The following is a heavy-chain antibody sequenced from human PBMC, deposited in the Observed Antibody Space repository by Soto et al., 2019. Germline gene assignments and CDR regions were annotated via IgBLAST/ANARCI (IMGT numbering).Heavy chain of an antibody. CDR3: ARGLLWSYYYSYLDV. D-gene: IGHD2-21*01. CDR1: DRSFSAHY. Sequence: SETLSLTCAVYDRSFSAHYWSWIRQSPGKGLEWIGEINRSGSTNYNPSLKSRVTISTDTSKNQFSLNLSSVTAADTAVYYCARGLLWSYYYSYLDVWGKGTTVTVSS. J-gene: IGHJ6*03. V-gene: IGHV4-34*01. CDR2: INRSGST.